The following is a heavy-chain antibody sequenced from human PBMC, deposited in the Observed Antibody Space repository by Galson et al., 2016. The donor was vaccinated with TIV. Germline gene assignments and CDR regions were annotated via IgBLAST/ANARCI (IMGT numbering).Heavy chain of an antibody. V-gene: IGHV3-30*18. CDR3: AKEENSGYYPNDAFDI. J-gene: IGHJ3*02. Sequence: SLRLSCAASGFTFSSYDMHWVRQAPGKGLEWVAVISYDGSHKHYAGSVKGRFTIYRDTSKTTLDLQMNSLGAEDTAVYYCAKEENSGYYPNDAFDIWGQGTMVTVSS. CDR2: ISYDGSHK. CDR1: GFTFSSYD. D-gene: IGHD3-22*01.